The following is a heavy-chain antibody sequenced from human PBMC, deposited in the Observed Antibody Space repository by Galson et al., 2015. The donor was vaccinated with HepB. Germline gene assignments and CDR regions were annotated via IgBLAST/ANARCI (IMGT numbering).Heavy chain of an antibody. CDR2: ISVSSGFT. Sequence: SLRLSCAASGFTFSDYYMSWIRQAPGKGLEWVSYISVSSGFTKYADSVMGRFTISRDNAKNSLYLQMNSLRADDTAVYYCAKGGDDIRFLEWLLDRNGMDVWGQGTTVTVSS. J-gene: IGHJ6*02. D-gene: IGHD3-3*01. CDR3: AKGGDDIRFLEWLLDRNGMDV. V-gene: IGHV3-11*05. CDR1: GFTFSDYY.